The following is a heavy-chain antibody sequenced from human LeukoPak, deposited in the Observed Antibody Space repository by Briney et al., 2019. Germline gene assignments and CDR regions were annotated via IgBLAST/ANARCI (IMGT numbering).Heavy chain of an antibody. CDR3: ARGRADHYYDSSGYYYGFDY. Sequence: SETLSLTCAVYGGSFSGYYWSLIRPPPGKGLEWIGEINNSGSTNYNPSLKSRVTISVDTSKNQFSLKLSSVTAADTAVYYCARGRADHYYDSSGYYYGFDYWGQGTLVTVSS. V-gene: IGHV4-34*01. D-gene: IGHD3-22*01. CDR1: GGSFSGYY. J-gene: IGHJ4*02. CDR2: INNSGST.